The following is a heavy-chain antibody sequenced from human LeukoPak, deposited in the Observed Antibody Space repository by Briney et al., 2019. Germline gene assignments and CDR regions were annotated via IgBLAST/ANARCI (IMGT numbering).Heavy chain of an antibody. Sequence: SGGSLRLSCAASGFTFSNYNMNWVRQAPGKGLEWVSSISSSNNYTYYADSVKGRFTISRDNAKNSLYLQMNSLRDEDTAVYYCARERVGGYPPEVLWRQGTLVTVSS. J-gene: IGHJ4*02. CDR3: ARERVGGYPPEVL. V-gene: IGHV3-21*01. D-gene: IGHD1-26*01. CDR1: GFTFSNYN. CDR2: ISSSNNYT.